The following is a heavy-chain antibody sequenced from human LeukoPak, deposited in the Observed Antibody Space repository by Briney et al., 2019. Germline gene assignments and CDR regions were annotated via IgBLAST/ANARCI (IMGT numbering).Heavy chain of an antibody. Sequence: KVSCKASGYTFTSYWIGWVRQMPGKGLGWMGIIYPGDSDTRYSPSFQGQVTISADKSISTAYLQWSSLKASDTAMYYCARHSATVETYYYYYMDVWGKGTTVTVSS. CDR1: GYTFTSYW. J-gene: IGHJ6*03. CDR3: ARHSATVETYYYYYMDV. V-gene: IGHV5-51*01. D-gene: IGHD4-11*01. CDR2: IYPGDSDT.